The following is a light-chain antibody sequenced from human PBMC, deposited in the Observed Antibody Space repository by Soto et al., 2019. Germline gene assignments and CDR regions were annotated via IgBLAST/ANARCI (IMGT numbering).Light chain of an antibody. J-gene: IGLJ1*01. CDR1: SSNIGAGYD. CDR3: QSYDNSLSGYV. V-gene: IGLV1-40*01. Sequence: QLVLTQPPSVSGAPGQRVTISCTGNSSNIGAGYDVHWYQQLPGTAPKLLIYGNINRPSGVPDRFSGSKSGTSGSLAITGLQAEDEADYFCQSYDNSLSGYVFGTGTKLTVL. CDR2: GNI.